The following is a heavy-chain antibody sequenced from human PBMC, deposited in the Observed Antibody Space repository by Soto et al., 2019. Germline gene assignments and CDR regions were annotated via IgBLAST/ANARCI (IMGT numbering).Heavy chain of an antibody. CDR2: ISGSGGST. Sequence: EVQLLESGGGLVQPGGSLRLSCAASGFTFSSYAMSWVRQAPGKGLEWVSAISGSGGSTYYADSVKGRFTISRDNSKNTLYLQMNSLRAEGTAVYYCAKRNWGGWYFDLWGRGTLVTVSS. CDR3: AKRNWGGWYFDL. V-gene: IGHV3-23*01. D-gene: IGHD7-27*01. CDR1: GFTFSSYA. J-gene: IGHJ2*01.